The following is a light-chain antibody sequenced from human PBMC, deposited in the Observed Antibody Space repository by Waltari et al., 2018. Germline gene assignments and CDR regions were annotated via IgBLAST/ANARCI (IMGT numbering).Light chain of an antibody. CDR2: YDD. CDR3: QVCDTSSVPYVV. J-gene: IGLJ2*01. CDR1: TSESTS. Sequence: SYVLTQPLSVSVAPGEPARMTCGGTTSESTSVQWSQQRPGQAPVLVIYYDDDRPSGIPERFSGSKSGSTATLTISRVEAGDEADYYCQVCDTSSVPYVVFGGGTKLTVL. V-gene: IGLV3-21*04.